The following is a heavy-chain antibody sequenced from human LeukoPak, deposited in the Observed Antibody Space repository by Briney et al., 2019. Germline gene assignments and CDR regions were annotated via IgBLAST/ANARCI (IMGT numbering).Heavy chain of an antibody. Sequence: ASVKVSCKASGYTFSNYGVTWVRQAPGQGLEWMGWISVYTGYTNYAQNFQGRVTMTTDTSTNTAYMEPRSLTSDDTAVYFCARDGGYFDWPRPRPGKYYFDYWGQGTLVTVTS. CDR1: GYTFSNYG. J-gene: IGHJ4*02. V-gene: IGHV1-18*01. CDR2: ISVYTGYT. CDR3: ARDGGYFDWPRPRPGKYYFDY. D-gene: IGHD3-9*01.